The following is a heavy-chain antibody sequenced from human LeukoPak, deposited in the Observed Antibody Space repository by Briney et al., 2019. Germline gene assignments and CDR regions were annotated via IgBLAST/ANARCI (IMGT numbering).Heavy chain of an antibody. D-gene: IGHD2-15*01. CDR2: FDPEDGET. CDR3: ARSDVAGYCSGGSCYYGWVPSRYYGMDV. J-gene: IGHJ6*02. V-gene: IGHV1-24*01. Sequence: ASVKVSCKVSGYTLTELSMHWVRQAPGKGLEWMGGFDPEDGETIYAQKFQGRVTMTRNTSISTAYMELSSLRSEDTAVYYCARSDVAGYCSGGSCYYGWVPSRYYGMDVWGQGTTVTVSS. CDR1: GYTLTELS.